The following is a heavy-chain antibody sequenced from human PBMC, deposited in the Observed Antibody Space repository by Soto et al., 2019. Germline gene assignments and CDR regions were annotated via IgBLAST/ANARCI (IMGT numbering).Heavy chain of an antibody. Sequence: SETLSLTCAVYGGSFSGYYWSWIRQPPGKGLEWIGEINHSGSTNYNPSLKSRVTISVDTSKNQFSLKLSSVTAADTAVYYCARELRYCSSTSCYRGLNWFDPWGQGTLVTVSS. V-gene: IGHV4-34*01. CDR2: INHSGST. D-gene: IGHD2-2*01. J-gene: IGHJ5*02. CDR3: ARELRYCSSTSCYRGLNWFDP. CDR1: GGSFSGYY.